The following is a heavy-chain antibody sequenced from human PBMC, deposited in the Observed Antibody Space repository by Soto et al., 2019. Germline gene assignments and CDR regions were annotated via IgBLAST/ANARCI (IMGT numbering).Heavy chain of an antibody. Sequence: GGSLRLSCAASGFTFSSYAMHWVRQAPGKGLEWVAVISYDGSNKYYADSVKGRFTISRDNSKNTLYLQMNSLRAEDTAVYYCAARTEGGLGVGEHAFDIWGQGTMVTVSS. J-gene: IGHJ3*02. CDR3: AARTEGGLGVGEHAFDI. V-gene: IGHV3-30-3*01. D-gene: IGHD3-10*01. CDR1: GFTFSSYA. CDR2: ISYDGSNK.